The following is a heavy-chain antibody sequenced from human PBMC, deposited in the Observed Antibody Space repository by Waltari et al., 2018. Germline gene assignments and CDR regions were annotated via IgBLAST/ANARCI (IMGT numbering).Heavy chain of an antibody. Sequence: VQLIQSGPDVKKPGASVKVSCEASVYTFPDYLIHGVRQAPGQGLEWMGWINPNSGGTFFPKNFQGRLTLTRDTSINTVYMELTGLRPDDTADPALYYCAREKDGSGTYTLDHWGQGTLVTVSS. CDR3: YYCAREKDGSGTYTLDH. V-gene: IGHV1-2*02. D-gene: IGHD3-10*01. CDR1: VYTFPDYL. J-gene: IGHJ4*02. CDR2: INPNSGGT.